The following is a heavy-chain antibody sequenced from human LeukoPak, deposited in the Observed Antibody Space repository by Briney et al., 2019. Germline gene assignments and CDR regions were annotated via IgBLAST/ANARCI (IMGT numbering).Heavy chain of an antibody. D-gene: IGHD3-10*01. CDR1: GYTFTSYA. J-gene: IGHJ6*02. V-gene: IGHV1-3*01. Sequence: ASVKVSCKASGYTFTSYAMHWVRQAPGQRLEWMGWINAGNGNTKYSQKFQGRATITRDTSASTAYMELSSLRSEDTAVYYCARGNGSGSYSYYYGMDVWGQGTTVTVSS. CDR3: ARGNGSGSYSYYYGMDV. CDR2: INAGNGNT.